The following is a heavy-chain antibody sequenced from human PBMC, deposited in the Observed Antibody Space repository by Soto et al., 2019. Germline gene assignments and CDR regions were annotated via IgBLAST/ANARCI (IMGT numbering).Heavy chain of an antibody. CDR3: AREYYDFWSVTYSYYGLDV. V-gene: IGHV4-59*01. D-gene: IGHD3-3*01. CDR1: GRSISRYY. Sequence: LPLASTISGRSISRYYWICVRQAPGRGLEWIGNIFSSGSTNYNPHLKSRVAISVDTSKNQVSLKLNAVTTADTAVYYCAREYYDFWSVTYSYYGLDVWGQGT. CDR2: IFSSGST. J-gene: IGHJ6*02.